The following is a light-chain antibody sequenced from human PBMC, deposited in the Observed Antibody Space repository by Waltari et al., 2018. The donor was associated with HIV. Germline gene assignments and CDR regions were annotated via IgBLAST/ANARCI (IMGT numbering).Light chain of an antibody. CDR3: QQYGGTPLT. V-gene: IGKV3-20*01. CDR2: GAS. Sequence: EIVLTQYPGTLSLSPGDSATLSCRASQSVTSNYLAWYQQRPGQAPRLLIYGASNRATDIPDRFTGSGSGTDFTLTINKLAPEDFAVYYCQQYGGTPLTFGGGTKVEI. CDR1: QSVTSNY. J-gene: IGKJ4*01.